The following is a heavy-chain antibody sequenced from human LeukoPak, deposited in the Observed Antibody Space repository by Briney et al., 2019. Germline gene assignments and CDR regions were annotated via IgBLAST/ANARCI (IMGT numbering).Heavy chain of an antibody. Sequence: GGSLRLSCAASGFTLSNYNMNWVRRAPGKGLEWVSSISSSGRYIYYADSVQGRFTISRDNAKNSLYLQMNSLRAEDTAVYYCARGRGTSVYFDFWGQGTLVTVSS. D-gene: IGHD3-16*01. CDR3: ARGRGTSVYFDF. CDR2: ISSSGRYI. V-gene: IGHV3-21*01. J-gene: IGHJ4*02. CDR1: GFTLSNYN.